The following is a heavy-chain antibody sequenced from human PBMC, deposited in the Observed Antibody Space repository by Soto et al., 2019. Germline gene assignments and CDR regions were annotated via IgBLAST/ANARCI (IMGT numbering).Heavy chain of an antibody. CDR1: GGSFSGYY. Sequence: PSETLSLTCAVYGGSFSGYYWSWIRQPPGKGPGWIGEINHSGSTNYNPSLKSRVTISVDTSKNQFSLKLSSVTAADTAVYYCARVRGWENYWGQGTLVTVSS. CDR3: ARVRGWENY. J-gene: IGHJ4*02. CDR2: INHSGST. V-gene: IGHV4-34*01. D-gene: IGHD6-19*01.